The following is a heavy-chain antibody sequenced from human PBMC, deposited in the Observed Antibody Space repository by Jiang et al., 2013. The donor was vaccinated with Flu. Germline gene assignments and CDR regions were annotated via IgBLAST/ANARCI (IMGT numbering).Heavy chain of an antibody. V-gene: IGHV4-4*02. Sequence: GPGLVKPSGTLSLTCAVSGGSISSSNWWSWVRQPPGKGLEWIGEVYHGGSTNYNPSLKSRVTISVDKSKNQFSLNLSSVTAADTAVYFCAATKGITVRWFDPWGQGTLVTVSS. CDR2: VYHGGST. J-gene: IGHJ5*02. CDR3: AATKGITVRWFDP. D-gene: IGHD4-11*01. CDR1: GGSISSSNW.